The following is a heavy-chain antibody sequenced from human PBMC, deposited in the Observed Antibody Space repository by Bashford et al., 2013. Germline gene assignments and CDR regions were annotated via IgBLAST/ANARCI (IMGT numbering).Heavy chain of an antibody. Sequence: SETLSLTCTISGGSISSNNWWNWVRQPPGKGLEWIGEINHSGNTNYNPSLKSRVTISVDTSKNQFSLKLTSVTAADTAMYYCARVSVSGKFDYWGQGSLVTVSS. CDR2: INHSGNT. CDR1: GGSISSNNW. V-gene: IGHV4-4*02. D-gene: IGHD1-26*01. CDR3: ARVSVSGKFDY. J-gene: IGHJ4*02.